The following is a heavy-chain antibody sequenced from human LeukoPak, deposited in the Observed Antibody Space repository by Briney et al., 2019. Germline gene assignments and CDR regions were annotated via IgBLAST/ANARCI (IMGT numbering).Heavy chain of an antibody. D-gene: IGHD6-13*01. CDR3: AKDPPIGAAAGTILDY. CDR2: ISSSGSTI. Sequence: GGSLRLSCAASGFTFSDYYMSWIRQAPGKGLEWVSYISSSGSTIYYADSVKGRFTISRDNAKNSLYLQMNSLRAEDTAVYYCAKDPPIGAAAGTILDYWGQGTLSPSPQ. J-gene: IGHJ4*02. CDR1: GFTFSDYY. V-gene: IGHV3-11*01.